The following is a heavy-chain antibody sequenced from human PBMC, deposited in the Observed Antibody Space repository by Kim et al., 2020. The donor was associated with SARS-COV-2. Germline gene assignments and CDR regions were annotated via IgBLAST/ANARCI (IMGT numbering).Heavy chain of an antibody. CDR3: AAGWLGYYYYGMDV. V-gene: IGHV4-59*08. J-gene: IGHJ6*02. Sequence: SETLSLTCTVSGGSISSYYWSWIRQPPGKGLEWIGYIYYSGSTNYNPSLKSRVTISVDTSKNQFSLKLSSVTAADTAVYYCAAGWLGYYYYGMDVWGQGTTVTVPS. CDR1: GGSISSYY. CDR2: IYYSGST. D-gene: IGHD6-19*01.